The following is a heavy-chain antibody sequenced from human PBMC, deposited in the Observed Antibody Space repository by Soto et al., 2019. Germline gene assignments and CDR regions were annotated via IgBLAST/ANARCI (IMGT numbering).Heavy chain of an antibody. CDR2: IYYSGST. CDR3: ARRGLAMPVGRPFHYYYYGMDV. V-gene: IGHV4-39*01. D-gene: IGHD2-2*01. CDR1: GGSISSSSYY. Sequence: SETLSLTCTVSGGSISSSSYYWVCIRQPPGKGLELIGSIYYSGSTYYNPSLKSRVTISVDTSKNQFSLKLSSVTAADTAVYYCARRGLAMPVGRPFHYYYYGMDVWGQGTTVTVSS. J-gene: IGHJ6*02.